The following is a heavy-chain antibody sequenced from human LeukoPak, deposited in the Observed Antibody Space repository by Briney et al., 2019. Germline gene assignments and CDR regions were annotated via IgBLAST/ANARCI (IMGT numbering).Heavy chain of an antibody. CDR2: ISSSGSYI. CDR1: GSTFSSNE. D-gene: IGHD5-24*01. CDR3: ARGREGYNFDY. V-gene: IGHV3-48*03. J-gene: IGHJ4*02. Sequence: GGSLRLSCAASGSTFSSNEMNWVRQAPGKGLEWVSYISSSGSYIYYVDSVKGRFTISRDNAKNSLYLQMNSLRADDTAVYYCARGREGYNFDYWGQGTLVTVSS.